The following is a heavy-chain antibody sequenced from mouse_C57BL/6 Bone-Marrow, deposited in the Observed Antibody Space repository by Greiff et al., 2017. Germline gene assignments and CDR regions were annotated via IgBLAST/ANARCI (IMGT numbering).Heavy chain of an antibody. V-gene: IGHV1-64*01. J-gene: IGHJ1*03. Sequence: QVHVKQSGAELVKPGASVKLSCKASGYTFTSYWMHWVKQRPGQGLEWIGMIHPNSGSTNYNEKFKSKATLTVDKSSSTAYMQLSSLTSEDSAVYYCARPSSLWYFDVWGTGTTVTVSS. CDR3: ARPSSLWYFDV. CDR2: IHPNSGST. D-gene: IGHD1-1*01. CDR1: GYTFTSYW.